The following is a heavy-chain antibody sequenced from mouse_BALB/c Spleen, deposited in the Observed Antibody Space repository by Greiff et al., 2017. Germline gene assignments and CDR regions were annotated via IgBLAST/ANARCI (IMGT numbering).Heavy chain of an antibody. D-gene: IGHD1-1*01. CDR1: GFSLTGYG. Sequence: VQLQESGPGLVAPSQSLSITCTVSGFSLTGYGVNWVRQPPGKGLEWPGMLWGDGSTDYTSAPKSRLSSSKDNSKGQVVLKMNSLQTDDTARDYCARDQYYGSSYGFADWGRGTVVTVSA. CDR3: ARDQYYGSSYGFAD. CDR2: LWGDGST. J-gene: IGHJ3*01. V-gene: IGHV2-6-7*01.